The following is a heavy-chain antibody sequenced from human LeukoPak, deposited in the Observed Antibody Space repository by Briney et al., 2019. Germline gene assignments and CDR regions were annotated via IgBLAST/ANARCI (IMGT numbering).Heavy chain of an antibody. J-gene: IGHJ4*02. CDR3: ARGGLMDYVWGSYRYTEDYFDY. V-gene: IGHV1-2*02. Sequence: ASVKVSCKASGYTFTGYYMHWVRQAPGQGLEWMGWINPNGGSTNYAQKFQGRVTMTRDTSISTAYMELSRLRSDDTAVYYCARGGLMDYVWGSYRYTEDYFDYWGQGTLVTVSS. CDR1: GYTFTGYY. D-gene: IGHD3-16*02. CDR2: INPNGGST.